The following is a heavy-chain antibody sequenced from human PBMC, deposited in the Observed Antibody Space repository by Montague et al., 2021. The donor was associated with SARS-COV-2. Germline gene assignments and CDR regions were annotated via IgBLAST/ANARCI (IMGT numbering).Heavy chain of an antibody. CDR1: GGSISSSNYN. CDR2: INVSGGT. CDR3: ARRGRKLLPVATTIGGFDI. Sequence: SETLSLTCTVSGGSISSSNYNWDWISQPPGKGLKWLGIINVSGGTFSNPSLKSRAPISLDTSKNHSSLKLSSVTAADTAVYYCARRGRKLLPVATTIGGFDIWGQGTTVTVSS. V-gene: IGHV4-39*02. D-gene: IGHD5-12*01. J-gene: IGHJ3*02.